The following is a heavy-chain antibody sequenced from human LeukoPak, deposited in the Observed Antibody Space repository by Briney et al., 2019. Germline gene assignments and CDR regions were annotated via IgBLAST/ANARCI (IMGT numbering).Heavy chain of an antibody. CDR2: INPNSGGT. CDR3: ARDVYVRISLYDSSGYYKILGLSSDY. V-gene: IGHV1-2*02. Sequence: ASVKVSCKASGYTSTGYYMHWVRQAPGQGLEWMGWINPNSGGTNYAQKFQGRVTMTRDTSISTAYMELSRLRSDDTAVYYCARDVYVRISLYDSSGYYKILGLSSDYWGQGTLVTVSS. CDR1: GYTSTGYY. D-gene: IGHD3-22*01. J-gene: IGHJ4*02.